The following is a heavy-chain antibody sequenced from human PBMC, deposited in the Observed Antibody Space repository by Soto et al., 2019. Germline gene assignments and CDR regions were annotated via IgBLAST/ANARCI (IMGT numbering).Heavy chain of an antibody. CDR2: ISSSSSTI. D-gene: IGHD3-3*01. J-gene: IGHJ6*02. CDR3: AREADDFWSGQGYYYYGMGV. Sequence: GGSLRLSCAASGFTFSSYSMNWVRQAPGKGLEWVSYISSSSSTIYYADSVKGRFTISRDNAKNSLYLQMNSLRDKDTAVYYCAREADDFWSGQGYYYYGMGVWGQGTTVTVS. V-gene: IGHV3-48*02. CDR1: GFTFSSYS.